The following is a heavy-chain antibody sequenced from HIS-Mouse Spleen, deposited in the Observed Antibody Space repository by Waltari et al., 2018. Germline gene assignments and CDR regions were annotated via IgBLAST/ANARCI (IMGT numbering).Heavy chain of an antibody. V-gene: IGHV4-39*07. CDR1: GCSISSSSYY. Sequence: QLQLQESGPGLVKPSETLSLTCTFSGCSISSSSYYWGWVRQPPGKGLEWIGSIYYSGSTYYNPSLKSRVTISVETSKNQFSLKLSSVTAADTAVYYCAREIPYSSSWYDWYFDLWGRGTLVTVSS. D-gene: IGHD6-13*01. CDR3: AREIPYSSSWYDWYFDL. J-gene: IGHJ2*01. CDR2: IYYSGST.